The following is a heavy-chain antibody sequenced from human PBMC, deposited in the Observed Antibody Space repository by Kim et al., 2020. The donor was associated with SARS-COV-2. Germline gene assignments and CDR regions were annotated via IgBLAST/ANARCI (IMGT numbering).Heavy chain of an antibody. D-gene: IGHD3-3*01. CDR2: EK. V-gene: IGHV3-7*01. Sequence: EKDYVDSVKSRFSISRDNVGDTVFLQMGSVRVEDTAVYYCASHMYYAFDFWGRGALVTVSS. CDR3: ASHMYYAFDF. J-gene: IGHJ4*02.